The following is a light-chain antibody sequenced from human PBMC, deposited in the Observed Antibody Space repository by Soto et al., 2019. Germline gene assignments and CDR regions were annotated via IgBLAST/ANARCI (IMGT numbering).Light chain of an antibody. CDR3: QQRSNWPIT. Sequence: DIVLTQSPATLSFSPGERATLSCRASQNINRYLAWYHQKPGQPPRLLIYDASTRATGIPARFSGSGSGTDFTLTISSLEPEDFAVYYCQQRSNWPITFGQGTRLE. J-gene: IGKJ5*01. CDR1: QNINRY. V-gene: IGKV3-11*01. CDR2: DAS.